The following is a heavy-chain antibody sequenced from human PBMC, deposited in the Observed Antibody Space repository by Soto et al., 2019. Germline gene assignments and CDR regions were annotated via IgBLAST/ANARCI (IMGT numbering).Heavy chain of an antibody. CDR1: GFTFSSYA. CDR2: ISYDGSNK. D-gene: IGHD3-10*01. Sequence: GGSLRLSCAASGFTFSSYAMHWVRQAPGKGLEWVAVISYDGSNKYYADSVKGRFTISRDNSKNTLYLQMNSLRAEDTAVYYCARDRTLMVQGIGGMDVWGQGTTVTVSS. V-gene: IGHV3-30-3*01. J-gene: IGHJ6*02. CDR3: ARDRTLMVQGIGGMDV.